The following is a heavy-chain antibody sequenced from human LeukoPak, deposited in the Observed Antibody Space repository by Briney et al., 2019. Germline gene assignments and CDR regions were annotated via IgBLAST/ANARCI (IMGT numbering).Heavy chain of an antibody. J-gene: IGHJ3*02. CDR3: ARDAEGGGYYYDRAFDI. Sequence: SETLSLTCTVSGGSISSYYWSWIRQPPGKGLEWIRYIYYSGSTNYNPSLKSRVTLSVDTSKNQFSLKLSSVTAADTAVYYCARDAEGGGYYYDRAFDIWGQGTMVTVSS. D-gene: IGHD3-22*01. CDR2: IYYSGST. V-gene: IGHV4-59*01. CDR1: GGSISSYY.